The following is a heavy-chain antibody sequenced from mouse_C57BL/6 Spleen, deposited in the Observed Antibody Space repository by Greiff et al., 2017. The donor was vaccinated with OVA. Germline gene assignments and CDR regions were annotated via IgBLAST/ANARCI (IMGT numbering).Heavy chain of an antibody. V-gene: IGHV1-82*01. Sequence: QVQLKESGPELVKPGASVKISCKASGYAFSSSWMNWVKQRPGKGLEWLGRIYPGDGDTNYNGKFKGKATLTADKSSSTAYMQLSSLTSEDSAVYFCARGTTVVAPFDYWGQGTTLTVSS. CDR2: IYPGDGDT. D-gene: IGHD1-1*01. CDR1: GYAFSSSW. CDR3: ARGTTVVAPFDY. J-gene: IGHJ2*01.